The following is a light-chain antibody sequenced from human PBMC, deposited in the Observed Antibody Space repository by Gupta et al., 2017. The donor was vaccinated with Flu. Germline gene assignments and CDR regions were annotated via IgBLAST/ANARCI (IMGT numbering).Light chain of an antibody. Sequence: EIVMTQSPDTLSVSLGERATLSCRASQSVSSKLAWYQQKPGQAPRLLIYDASTRATGIPARFSGSGSGAEFTLTISSLQSEDFAVYYCQQYSDWPPITFGQGTRLEIK. CDR2: DAS. CDR3: QQYSDWPPIT. CDR1: QSVSSK. V-gene: IGKV3-15*01. J-gene: IGKJ5*01.